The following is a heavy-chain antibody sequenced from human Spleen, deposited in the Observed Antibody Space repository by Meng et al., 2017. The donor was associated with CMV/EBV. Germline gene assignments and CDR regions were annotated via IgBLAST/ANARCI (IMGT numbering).Heavy chain of an antibody. CDR3: AKVLAVQHLVYYFDY. J-gene: IGHJ4*02. CDR2: IDLSGDNT. D-gene: IGHD6-13*01. V-gene: IGHV3-23*01. Sequence: GESLKISCAASGFTFSSSAMSWVRQAPGKGLEWVSAIDLSGDNTYYADSVKGRFTISRDNSENTLYLQMNSPRAEDTALYYCAKVLAVQHLVYYFDYWGQGTLVTVSS. CDR1: GFTFSSSA.